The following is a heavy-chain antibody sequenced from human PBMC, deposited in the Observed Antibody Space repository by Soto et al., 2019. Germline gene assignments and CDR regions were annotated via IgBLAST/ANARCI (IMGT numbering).Heavy chain of an antibody. CDR2: IKHDGSET. J-gene: IGHJ4*02. CDR3: ARDFATHCSGSTCYPYAY. Sequence: PGGSLRLSCAASGFTFTRYSMNWVRQAPGKGLEWVANIKHDGSETYYVDSVKGRFTISRDNAKNSLFLQMNTLRTEDTAVYYCARDFATHCSGSTCYPYAYWGQGALVTVSS. V-gene: IGHV3-7*03. CDR1: GFTFTRYS. D-gene: IGHD2-15*01.